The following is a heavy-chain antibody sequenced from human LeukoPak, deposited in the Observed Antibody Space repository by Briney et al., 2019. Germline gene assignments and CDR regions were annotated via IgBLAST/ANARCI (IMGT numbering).Heavy chain of an antibody. CDR1: GYTFTSYA. CDR2: INTNTGNP. V-gene: IGHV7-4-1*02. D-gene: IGHD3-3*01. J-gene: IGHJ6*03. CDR3: ARANSGLRFLEWVQRRVGGDYYYYYMDV. Sequence: ASVKVSCKASGYTFTSYAMNWVRQAPGQGLEWMGWINTNTGNPTYAQGFTGRFVFSLDTSVSTAYLQISSLKAEDTAVYYCARANSGLRFLEWVQRRVGGDYYYYYMDVWGKGTTVTVSS.